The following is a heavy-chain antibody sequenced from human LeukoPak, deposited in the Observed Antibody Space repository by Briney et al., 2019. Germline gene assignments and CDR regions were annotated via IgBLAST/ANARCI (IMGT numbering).Heavy chain of an antibody. J-gene: IGHJ4*02. CDR2: ISAYNGNT. CDR1: GHTFTSYG. CDR3: ASIAAAGRSYDY. V-gene: IGHV1-18*01. Sequence: ASVKVSCKASGHTFTSYGISWARQAPGQGLEWMGWISAYNGNTNYAQKLQGRVTMTTDTSTSTAYMELRSLRSDDTAVYYCASIAAAGRSYDYWGQGTLVTVSS. D-gene: IGHD6-13*01.